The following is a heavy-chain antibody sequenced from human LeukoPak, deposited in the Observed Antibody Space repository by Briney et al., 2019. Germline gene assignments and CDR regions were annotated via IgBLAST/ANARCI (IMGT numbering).Heavy chain of an antibody. CDR2: ISGSGGGT. Sequence: GGSLRLSCAVSGITLSNYGMSWVRQAPGKGLEWVEGISGSGGGTNYADSVKGRFTISRDNPKNTLFLQMNNLRAEDTAVYFCAKRGVVIRVILVGFHKEAYYFDSWGQGALVTVSS. CDR1: GITLSNYG. CDR3: AKRGVVIRVILVGFHKEAYYFDS. V-gene: IGHV3-23*01. D-gene: IGHD3-22*01. J-gene: IGHJ4*02.